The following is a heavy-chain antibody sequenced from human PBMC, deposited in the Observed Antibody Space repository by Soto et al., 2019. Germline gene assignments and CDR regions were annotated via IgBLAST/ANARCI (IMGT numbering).Heavy chain of an antibody. CDR1: GFTFSSYA. J-gene: IGHJ6*02. CDR3: AKDLTRSGARGYYYYGMDV. V-gene: IGHV3-23*01. CDR2: ISGSGGST. D-gene: IGHD2-15*01. Sequence: PGGSLRLSCAASGFTFSSYAMSWVRQAPGKGLEWVSAISGSGGSTYYADSVKGRFTISRDNSKNTLYLQMNSLRAEDTAVYYCAKDLTRSGARGYYYYGMDVWGQGTTVTVSS.